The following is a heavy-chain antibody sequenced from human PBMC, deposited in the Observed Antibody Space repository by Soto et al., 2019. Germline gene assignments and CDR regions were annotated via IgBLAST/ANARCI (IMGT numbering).Heavy chain of an antibody. CDR2: IYYSGST. J-gene: IGHJ4*02. D-gene: IGHD5-12*01. CDR3: AAQLQWLPIDY. Sequence: SETLSLTCTVSGGSISSGGYYWSWIRQHPGKGLEWIGYIYYSGSTYYNPSLKSRVTISVDTSKNQFSLKLSSVTAADTAVYYCAAQLQWLPIDYWGQGTLVTVSS. CDR1: GGSISSGGYY. V-gene: IGHV4-31*03.